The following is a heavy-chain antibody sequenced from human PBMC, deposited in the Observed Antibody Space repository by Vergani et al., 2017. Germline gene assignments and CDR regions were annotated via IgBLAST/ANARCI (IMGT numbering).Heavy chain of an antibody. CDR2: IYSGGST. V-gene: IGHV3-66*02. Sequence: EVQLVESGGGLVQPGGSLRLSCAASGFTVSSNYMSWVRQAPGKGLEWVSVIYSGGSTYYADSVKGRFTISRDNSKNTLYLQMNSLRAEDTAVYYCARDRGGSYGFLWQQDVGYFDLWGRGTLVTVSS. J-gene: IGHJ2*01. D-gene: IGHD1-26*01. CDR3: ARDRGGSYGFLWQQDVGYFDL. CDR1: GFTVSSNY.